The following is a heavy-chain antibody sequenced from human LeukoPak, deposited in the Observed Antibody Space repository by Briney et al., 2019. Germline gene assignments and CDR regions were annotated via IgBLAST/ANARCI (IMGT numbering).Heavy chain of an antibody. CDR3: AKLDGIYCSSTSCPMGY. J-gene: IGHJ4*02. CDR2: ISGSGDST. CDR1: GFTFSTYA. Sequence: GGSLRLSCAASGFTFSTYAMSWVRQAPGKGLEWVSGISGSGDSTYYAASVKGRFTISRDNSKNTLYLQMNSLRAEDTAVYYCAKLDGIYCSSTSCPMGYWGQGTLVTVSS. D-gene: IGHD2-2*01. V-gene: IGHV3-23*01.